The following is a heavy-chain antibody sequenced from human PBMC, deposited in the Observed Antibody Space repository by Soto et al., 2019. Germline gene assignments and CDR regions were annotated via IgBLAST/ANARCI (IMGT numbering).Heavy chain of an antibody. CDR1: GYSFTDYG. Sequence: GVSAKLSCKACGYSFTDYGSSWVRQAPGQGLQWMGWITAFNGNTKYAQQFQGRVTMTTDTSTSTAYMELRSLESDDTAVYYCARISQSDFWSGYYYFFDYWGQGTLVTVSS. CDR2: ITAFNGNT. CDR3: ARISQSDFWSGYYYFFDY. V-gene: IGHV1-18*01. J-gene: IGHJ4*02. D-gene: IGHD3-3*01.